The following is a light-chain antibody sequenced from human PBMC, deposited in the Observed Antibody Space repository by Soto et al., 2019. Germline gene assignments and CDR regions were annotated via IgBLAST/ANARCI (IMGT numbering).Light chain of an antibody. V-gene: IGLV2-11*01. CDR1: SDDVGDYNY. Sequence: QCALTQPRSVSGSPGQSVTISCTGTSDDVGDYNYVSWYQQYPGKAPKLVIYDVSKRPSGVPDRFSGSKSGNTASLTISGLQAEDEADYYCCSFAGSYTFWVFGGGTQLTAL. CDR2: DVS. J-gene: IGLJ3*02. CDR3: CSFAGSYTFWV.